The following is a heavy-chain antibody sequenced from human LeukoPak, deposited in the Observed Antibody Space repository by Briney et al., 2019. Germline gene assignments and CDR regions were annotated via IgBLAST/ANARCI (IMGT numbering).Heavy chain of an antibody. CDR1: GYTFTSYY. V-gene: IGHV1-46*01. J-gene: IGHJ4*02. CDR2: INPSGGST. Sequence: ASVTVSCTASGYTFTSYYMHWVRQAPGQGLEWMGIINPSGGSTSYAQKFQGRVTMTRDTSTSTVYMELSSLRSEDTAVYYCARGDPGYSSSMPIDYWGQGTLVTVSS. CDR3: ARGDPGYSSSMPIDY. D-gene: IGHD6-13*01.